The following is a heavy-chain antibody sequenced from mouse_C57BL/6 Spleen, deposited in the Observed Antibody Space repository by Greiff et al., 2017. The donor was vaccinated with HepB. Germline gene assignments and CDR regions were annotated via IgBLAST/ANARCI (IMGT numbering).Heavy chain of an antibody. CDR3: ARLDRGYAMDY. J-gene: IGHJ4*01. D-gene: IGHD2-14*01. CDR2: IDPSDSYT. Sequence: VQLQQSGAELVMPGASVKLSCKASGYTFTSYWMHWVKQRPGQGLEWIGEIDPSDSYTNYNQKFKGKSTLTVDKSSSTAYMQLSSLTSEDSAVYYCARLDRGYAMDYWGRGTSVTVSS. V-gene: IGHV1-69*01. CDR1: GYTFTSYW.